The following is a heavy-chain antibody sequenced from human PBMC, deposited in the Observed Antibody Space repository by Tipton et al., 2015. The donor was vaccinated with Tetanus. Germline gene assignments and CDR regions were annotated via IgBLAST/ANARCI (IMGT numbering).Heavy chain of an antibody. J-gene: IGHJ6*02. CDR2: IYFEGST. CDR3: ARTPDYYYGMDV. V-gene: IGHV4-39*02. Sequence: TLSLTCTVSGGSINDKKYYWGWIRQPPGKGLEWIASIYFEGSTYYSPSLESRVTIAVDTSQNVFSLRSTSVTAADTAVYFCARTPDYYYGMDVWGQGTTVTVSS. CDR1: GGSINDKKYY.